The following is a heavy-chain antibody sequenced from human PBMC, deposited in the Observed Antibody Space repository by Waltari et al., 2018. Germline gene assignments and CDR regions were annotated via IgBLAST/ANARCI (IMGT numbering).Heavy chain of an antibody. V-gene: IGHV1-3*01. J-gene: IGHJ4*02. CDR3: ARGRGYSSSWYYFDY. CDR1: GYTFTSYA. Sequence: QVQLVQSGAEVKKPGASVKVSCKASGYTFTSYAMHWVRQATGQRLEWMGWINAVKGNTKYSQKFQGIVTITRDTSASTAYMELSSLRSEDTAVYYCARGRGYSSSWYYFDYWGQGTLVTVSS. CDR2: INAVKGNT. D-gene: IGHD6-13*01.